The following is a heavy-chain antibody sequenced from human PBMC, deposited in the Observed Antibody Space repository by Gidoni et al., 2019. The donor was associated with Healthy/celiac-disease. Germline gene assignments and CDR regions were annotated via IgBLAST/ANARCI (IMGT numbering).Heavy chain of an antibody. CDR3: ARGPKFIPTYYGSGSFLPPSFGRYFDY. CDR2: INHSGST. J-gene: IGHJ4*02. D-gene: IGHD3-10*01. Sequence: QVQLQQWGAGLLKPSETLSLTCAVYGGSFSGYYCSWIRQPPGKGLEWIGEINHSGSTNYNPSLKSRVTISVDTSKNQFSLKLSSVTAADTAVYYCARGPKFIPTYYGSGSFLPPSFGRYFDYWGQGTLVTVSS. CDR1: GGSFSGYY. V-gene: IGHV4-34*01.